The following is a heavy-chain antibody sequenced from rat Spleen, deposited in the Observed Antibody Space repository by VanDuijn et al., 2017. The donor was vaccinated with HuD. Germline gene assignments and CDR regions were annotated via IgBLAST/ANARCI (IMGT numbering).Heavy chain of an antibody. J-gene: IGHJ2*01. Sequence: EVQLVESGGGLVQPGRSLKLSCAASGFTFKNYGMHWIRQAPTKGLEWVATISNDGTNTYYRDSVKGRFTISRDNAKNTLYLQMDSLRSEDAATYYCTTRRVYYFDYWGQGVMVTVSS. V-gene: IGHV5-19*01. CDR3: TTRRVYYFDY. CDR2: ISNDGTNT. CDR1: GFTFKNYG. D-gene: IGHD1-11*01.